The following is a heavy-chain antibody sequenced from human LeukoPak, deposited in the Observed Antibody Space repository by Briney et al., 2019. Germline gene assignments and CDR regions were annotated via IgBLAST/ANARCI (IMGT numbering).Heavy chain of an antibody. J-gene: IGHJ5*02. CDR3: ARDSALRYFAWLFSRRNWFDP. Sequence: GGSLRLSCAATGFTFSSYSMNWVRQAPGKGLEWVSVISGSGGSTYYADSVKGRFTISRDNSKNTLYLQMNSLRAEDTAVYYCARDSALRYFAWLFSRRNWFDPWGQGTLVTASS. CDR2: ISGSGGST. D-gene: IGHD3-9*01. CDR1: GFTFSSYS. V-gene: IGHV3-23*01.